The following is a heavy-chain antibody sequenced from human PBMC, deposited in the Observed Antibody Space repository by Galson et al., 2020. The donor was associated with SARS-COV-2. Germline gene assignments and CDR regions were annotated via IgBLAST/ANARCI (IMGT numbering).Heavy chain of an antibody. CDR1: GFTFSSYG. CDR3: AGGLLQAFDI. V-gene: IGHV3-33*01. Sequence: GGSLRLSCAASGFTFSSYGMHWVRQAPGKGLEGVAVIWYDGSNKYYAEPVKGRFTISRDNSKNTLYLQMNSLRAEDTAVYYCAGGLLQAFDIWGQGTMVTVSS. J-gene: IGHJ3*02. CDR2: IWYDGSNK. D-gene: IGHD1-26*01.